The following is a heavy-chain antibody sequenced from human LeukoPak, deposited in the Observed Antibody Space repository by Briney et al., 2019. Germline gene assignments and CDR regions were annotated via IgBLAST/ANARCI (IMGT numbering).Heavy chain of an antibody. CDR1: GINFRGYW. Sequence: QTGGSLRLSCAVSGINFRGYWMAWVRQAPGKGLEWVANMKQDGSEKYYVDSVKGRFTISRDNAKNSLYLGMNSLRVEDTAVYYCARDLGHTGYDLYDYWGQGTLVTVSS. CDR2: MKQDGSEK. J-gene: IGHJ4*02. CDR3: ARDLGHTGYDLYDY. V-gene: IGHV3-7*01. D-gene: IGHD5-12*01.